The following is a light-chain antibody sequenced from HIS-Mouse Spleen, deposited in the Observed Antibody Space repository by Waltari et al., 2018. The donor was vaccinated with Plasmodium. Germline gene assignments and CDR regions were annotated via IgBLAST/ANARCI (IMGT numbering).Light chain of an antibody. V-gene: IGLV3-10*01. CDR1: ALPKKY. CDR3: YSMDSSGNPRV. CDR2: EDR. J-gene: IGLJ3*02. Sequence: SYELTQPPSVSVSPGQTARITCSGDALPKKYAYWYQQKSGQAPVLGIDEDRKRHSGNPGRYTGSSSGTMATLTISGAQVEDEADYYCYSMDSSGNPRVFGGGTKLTVL.